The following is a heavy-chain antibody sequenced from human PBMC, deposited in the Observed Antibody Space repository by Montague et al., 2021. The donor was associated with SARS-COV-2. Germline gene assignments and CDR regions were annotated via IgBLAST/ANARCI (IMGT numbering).Heavy chain of an antibody. V-gene: IGHV4-39*01. D-gene: IGHD4-17*01. CDR3: AMRGGALDAFDI. CDR1: GGSIRTSSYY. CDR2: IYYSGST. J-gene: IGHJ3*02. Sequence: SETLSHTCTVSGGSIRTSSYYWGWIRQPPGKGLDWIGSIYYSGSTYYNPSLKSRVTISVDTSKNQFSLKLSSVTAADTAVYYCAMRGGALDAFDIWGKGQWSSSLQ.